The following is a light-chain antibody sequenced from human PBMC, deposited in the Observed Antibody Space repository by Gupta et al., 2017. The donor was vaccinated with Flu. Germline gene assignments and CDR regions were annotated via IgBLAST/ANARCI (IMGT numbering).Light chain of an antibody. J-gene: IGKJ2*01. CDR1: QSVLSSSNNKNY. V-gene: IGKV4-1*01. Sequence: DIVMTQSPDSLAVSLGERATINCKSSQSVLSSSNNKNYLAWYQQQPEQPPKLLIYWSSTRESGVPDRFSGSGSGTDFTLTISSLQAEDVAVYYCQQEDSTPYTFGQGTKLEIK. CDR3: QQEDSTPYT. CDR2: WSS.